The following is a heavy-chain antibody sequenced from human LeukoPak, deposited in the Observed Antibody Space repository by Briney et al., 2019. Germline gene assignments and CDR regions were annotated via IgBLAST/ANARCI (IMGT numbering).Heavy chain of an antibody. Sequence: AASVKVSCKASGHTFTAYYVHWVRQAPGQGLEWMGWINPNSGGTKYAQRFQGRVTMTRDTSINTAYMELSRLRSDDTAVYFCARDSGGGYHYGSSDYFAEYFQHWGQGTLVTVSS. V-gene: IGHV1-2*02. J-gene: IGHJ1*01. CDR1: GHTFTAYY. CDR3: ARDSGGGYHYGSSDYFAEYFQH. CDR2: INPNSGGT. D-gene: IGHD3-22*01.